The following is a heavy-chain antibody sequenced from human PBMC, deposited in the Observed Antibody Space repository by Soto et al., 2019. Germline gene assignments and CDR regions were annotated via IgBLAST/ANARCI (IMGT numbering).Heavy chain of an antibody. D-gene: IGHD3-10*01. Sequence: ASVKVSCKASGYTFTSYGISWVRQAPGQGLEWMGWISAYNGNTNYAQKLQGRVTMTTDTSTSTAYMELRSLRSDDTAVYYCAAVEWFGPGSAYYYGMDVWGQGTTVTVSS. J-gene: IGHJ6*02. CDR2: ISAYNGNT. CDR3: AAVEWFGPGSAYYYGMDV. V-gene: IGHV1-18*01. CDR1: GYTFTSYG.